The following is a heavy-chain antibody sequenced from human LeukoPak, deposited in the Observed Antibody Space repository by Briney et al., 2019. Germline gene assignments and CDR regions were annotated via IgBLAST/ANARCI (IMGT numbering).Heavy chain of an antibody. V-gene: IGHV3-66*01. CDR2: IYSGGST. CDR3: ARDRGYSGYDFNC. J-gene: IGHJ4*02. D-gene: IGHD5-12*01. CDR1: GFTFSNAW. Sequence: GGSLRLSCAASGFTFSNAWMSWVRQAPGKGLEWVSVIYSGGSTYCADSVKGRFTISRDNSKNTLYLQMNSLRAEDTAVYYCARDRGYSGYDFNCWGQGTLVTVSS.